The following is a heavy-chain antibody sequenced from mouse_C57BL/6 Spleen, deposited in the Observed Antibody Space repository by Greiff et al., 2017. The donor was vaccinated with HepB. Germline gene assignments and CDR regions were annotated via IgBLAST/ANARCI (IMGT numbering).Heavy chain of an antibody. CDR3: ARGLITTVVAGGY. D-gene: IGHD1-1*01. CDR1: GYSITSGYY. Sequence: DVKLVESGPGLVKPSQSLSLTCSVTGYSITSGYYWNWIRQFPGNKLEWMGYISYDGSNNYNPSLKNRISITRDTSKNQFFLKLNSVTTEDTATYYCARGLITTVVAGGYWGQGTTLTVSS. V-gene: IGHV3-6*01. J-gene: IGHJ2*01. CDR2: ISYDGSN.